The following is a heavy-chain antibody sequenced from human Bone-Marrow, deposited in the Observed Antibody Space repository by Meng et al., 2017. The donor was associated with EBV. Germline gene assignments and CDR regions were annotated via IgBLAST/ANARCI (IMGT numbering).Heavy chain of an antibody. CDR2: IYYSGST. D-gene: IGHD3-10*01. CDR1: GGSIRSSSYY. V-gene: IGHV4-39*07. Sequence: QLQESGQGQVKPSKTLSLTGSVVGGSIRSSSYYWGWIRQTPGKGLEWIGSIYYSGSTYYNPSLKSRVTISVDTSKNQFSLKLSSVTAADTAVYYCASWYGSGSYYFDYWGQGTLVTVSS. CDR3: ASWYGSGSYYFDY. J-gene: IGHJ4*02.